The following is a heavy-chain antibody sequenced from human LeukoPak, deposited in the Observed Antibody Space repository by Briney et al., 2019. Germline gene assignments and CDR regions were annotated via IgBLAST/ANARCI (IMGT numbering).Heavy chain of an antibody. CDR1: GGSISSYY. D-gene: IGHD3-16*01. CDR3: ARRFNAFDI. V-gene: IGHV4-4*09. CDR2: IYTSGST. Sequence: SETLSLTCTVSGGSISSYYWSWIRQPPGKGLEWIGYIYTSGSTNYNPSLKSRVTISVDTSKNQFSLKLSSVTAADTAVYYCARRFNAFDIRGQGTMVTVSS. J-gene: IGHJ3*02.